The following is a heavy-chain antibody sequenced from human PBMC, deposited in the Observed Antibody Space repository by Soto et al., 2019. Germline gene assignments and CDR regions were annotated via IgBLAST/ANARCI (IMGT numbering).Heavy chain of an antibody. CDR2: INDSGSP. V-gene: IGHV4-34*02. D-gene: IGHD3-16*01. Sequence: QVQLQQWGAGLLKPSETLSLTCAVSGGSFSGYYWAWIRQSPGKGLDWIGEINDSGSPNYTPSLKRRVTISLDASKNQFSLRLSLLTAADTAVYFCARGRGDFQSWGQGTLVTVSS. CDR3: ARGRGDFQS. CDR1: GGSFSGYY. J-gene: IGHJ4*02.